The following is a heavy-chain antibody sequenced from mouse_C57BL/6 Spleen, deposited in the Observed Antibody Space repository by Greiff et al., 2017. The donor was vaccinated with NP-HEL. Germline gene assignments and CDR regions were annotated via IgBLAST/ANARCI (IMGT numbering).Heavy chain of an antibody. CDR2: IYPGSGST. CDR3: ARRDYYGSSYEAMDY. V-gene: IGHV1-55*01. CDR1: GYNFTSYW. Sequence: QVQLQQPGAELVKPGASVKMSCKASGYNFTSYWITWVKQRPGQGLEWIGGIYPGSGSTNYNAKFQSKATLTVDTSSSTAYMQLSSLTSEDSAVYYCARRDYYGSSYEAMDYWGQGTSVTVSS. J-gene: IGHJ4*01. D-gene: IGHD1-1*01.